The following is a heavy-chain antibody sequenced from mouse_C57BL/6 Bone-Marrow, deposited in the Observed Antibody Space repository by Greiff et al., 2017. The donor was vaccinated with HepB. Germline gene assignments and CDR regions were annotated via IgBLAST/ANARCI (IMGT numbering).Heavy chain of an antibody. D-gene: IGHD2-1*01. Sequence: EVHLVESGGGLVKPGGSLKLSCAASGFTFSDYGMHWVRQAPEKGLEWVAYISSGSSTIYYADPVKGRFTISRDNAKNTLFLPMTSLRSEDTAMYYCARDGNYLPAMDYWGQGTSVTVSS. CDR3: ARDGNYLPAMDY. J-gene: IGHJ4*01. CDR1: GFTFSDYG. V-gene: IGHV5-17*01. CDR2: ISSGSSTI.